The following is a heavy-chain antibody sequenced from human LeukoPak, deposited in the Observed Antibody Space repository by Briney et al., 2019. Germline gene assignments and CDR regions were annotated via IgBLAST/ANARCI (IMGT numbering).Heavy chain of an antibody. J-gene: IGHJ3*02. CDR3: ARDLLIVGATTRAFDI. Sequence: SVKVSCKASGGTFSRYAISWVRQAPGQGLEWMGGIIPIFGTANYAQKFQGRVTITADESTSTAYMELSSLRSEDTAVYYCARDLLIVGATTRAFDIWGQGTMVTVSS. V-gene: IGHV1-69*13. CDR1: GGTFSRYA. D-gene: IGHD1-26*01. CDR2: IIPIFGTA.